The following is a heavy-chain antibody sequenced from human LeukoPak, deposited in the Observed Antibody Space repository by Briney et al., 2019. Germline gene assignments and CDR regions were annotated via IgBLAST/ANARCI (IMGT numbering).Heavy chain of an antibody. D-gene: IGHD1-26*01. CDR3: AKGVMGATRGGY. J-gene: IGHJ4*02. CDR1: GFTFSSYA. CDR2: ISGSGGST. V-gene: IGHV3-23*01. Sequence: SGGSLRLSCAASGFTFSSYAMSWVRQAPGKGLEWVSAISGSGGSTYYADSAKGRFTISRDNSKNTLYLQMNSLRAEDTAVYYCAKGVMGATRGGYWGQGTLVTVSS.